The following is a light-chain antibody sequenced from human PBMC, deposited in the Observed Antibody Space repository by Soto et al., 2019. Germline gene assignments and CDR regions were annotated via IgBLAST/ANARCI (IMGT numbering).Light chain of an antibody. V-gene: IGLV2-8*01. Sequence: QSALTQPASASGSPGQSVTISCAGTSGDVGGYNYVSWYQHHPGKAPKLMIYEVIRRPSGIPDRFSGSKSGNSASLTISALQAEDEAEYYCSSYAGSSIVVFGGGTKLTVL. CDR1: SGDVGGYNY. CDR2: EVI. J-gene: IGLJ2*01. CDR3: SSYAGSSIVV.